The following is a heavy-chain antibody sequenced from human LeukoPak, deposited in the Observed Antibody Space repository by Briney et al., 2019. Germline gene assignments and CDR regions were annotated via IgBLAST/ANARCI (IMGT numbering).Heavy chain of an antibody. CDR2: INHSGST. CDR1: GGSFSGYY. CDR3: ARGRGSHCTNGVCYFGSWFDP. Sequence: SETLSLTCAVYGGSFSGYYWSWIRQPPGKGLEWIGEINHSGSTNYIPSLKSRVTISVDTSKNQFSLKLSSVTAADTAVYYCARGRGSHCTNGVCYFGSWFDPWGQGTLVTVSS. J-gene: IGHJ5*02. D-gene: IGHD2-8*01. V-gene: IGHV4-34*01.